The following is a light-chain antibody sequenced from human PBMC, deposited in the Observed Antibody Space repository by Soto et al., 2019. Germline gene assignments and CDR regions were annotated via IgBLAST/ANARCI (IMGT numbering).Light chain of an antibody. CDR3: SSYTTSSSLYV. J-gene: IGLJ1*01. V-gene: IGLV2-14*01. Sequence: QSALTQPASVSGSPGQSITIAFTGTSSDVGYYNYVSWYQQHPGKAPQLIIFQVTNRASGISARFSGSKSGDTASLTISGLQAEDEADYYCSSYTTSSSLYVFGTGTKVTVL. CDR1: SSDVGYYNY. CDR2: QVT.